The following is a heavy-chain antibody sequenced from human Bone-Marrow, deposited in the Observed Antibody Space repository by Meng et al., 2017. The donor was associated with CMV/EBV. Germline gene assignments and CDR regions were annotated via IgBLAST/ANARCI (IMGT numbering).Heavy chain of an antibody. J-gene: IGHJ4*02. CDR1: GGSIRSYY. CDR3: ARGGRYSYSWYGFSGF. D-gene: IGHD6-13*01. V-gene: IGHV4-59*01. Sequence: ESLKISCTVSGGSIRSYYWSWIRQPPGKGLEWIGYFYNSGITNYNASLKSRVTISVDTAKNQFSLRLSSVTAADTAVYYCARGGRYSYSWYGFSGFWGPGTLVTVSS. CDR2: FYNSGIT.